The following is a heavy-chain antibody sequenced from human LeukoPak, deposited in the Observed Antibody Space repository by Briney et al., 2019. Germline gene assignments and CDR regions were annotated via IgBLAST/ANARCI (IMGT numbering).Heavy chain of an antibody. CDR1: GYSISSGYY. V-gene: IGHV4-38-2*02. J-gene: IGHJ3*02. CDR3: ARGIMGYCSGHTCYYDAFDI. Sequence: SETLSLTCTVSGYSISSGYYWGWIRQPPGKGLEWIGSIYHSGSTYYNPSLKSRVTISVDTSKNQFSLRLTSMTAADTAVYYCARGIMGYCSGHTCYYDAFDIWGQGTTGSVSS. D-gene: IGHD2-15*01. CDR2: IYHSGST.